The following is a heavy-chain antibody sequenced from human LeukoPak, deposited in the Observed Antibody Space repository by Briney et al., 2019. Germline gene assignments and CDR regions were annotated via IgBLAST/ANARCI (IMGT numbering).Heavy chain of an antibody. J-gene: IGHJ6*02. Sequence: GGSLRLSCAASGFTFSSYWMNWARQAPGKGLEWVASINHNGNVNYYVDSVKGRFTISRDNAKISLYLQMSNLRAEDTAVYFCARGGGLDVWGQGATVTVSS. CDR1: GFTFSSYW. D-gene: IGHD3-16*01. CDR2: INHNGNVN. CDR3: ARGGGLDV. V-gene: IGHV3-7*03.